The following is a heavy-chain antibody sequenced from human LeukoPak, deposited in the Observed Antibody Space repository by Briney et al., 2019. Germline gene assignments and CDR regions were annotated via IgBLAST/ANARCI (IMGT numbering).Heavy chain of an antibody. V-gene: IGHV3-9*01. J-gene: IGHJ4*02. Sequence: GRSLRLSCAASGFTFDDYAMHWVRQAPGKGLEWVSGISWNSGSIGYADSVKGRFTISRDNAKNSLYLQMNSLRAEDTALYYCAKSGASSGWYVSDYWGQGTLVTVSS. CDR3: AKSGASSGWYVSDY. CDR2: ISWNSGSI. D-gene: IGHD6-19*01. CDR1: GFTFDDYA.